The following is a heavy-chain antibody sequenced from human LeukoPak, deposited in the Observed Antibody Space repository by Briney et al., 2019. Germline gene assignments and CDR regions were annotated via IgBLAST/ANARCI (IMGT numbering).Heavy chain of an antibody. D-gene: IGHD3-10*01. Sequence: ASVKVSFKASGYTFTGYYMHWVRQAPGQGLEWMGWINPNSGGTNYAQKFQGRVTMTRDTSISTAYMELSRLRSDDTAVYYCARDRRITMVRGVLRWFDPWGQGTLVTVSS. CDR2: INPNSGGT. J-gene: IGHJ5*02. CDR3: ARDRRITMVRGVLRWFDP. V-gene: IGHV1-2*02. CDR1: GYTFTGYY.